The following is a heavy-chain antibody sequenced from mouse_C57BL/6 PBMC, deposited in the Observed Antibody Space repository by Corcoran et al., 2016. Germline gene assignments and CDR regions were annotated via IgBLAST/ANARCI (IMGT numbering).Heavy chain of an antibody. Sequence: DVQLQESGPGLVKPSQSLSLTCSVTGYSITSGYYWNWIRQFPGNKLEWMGYISYDGSNNYNPSLKNRISITRDTSKNQFFLKLNSVTTEDTATYYCARGGWDGAMDYWGQGTSVTVSS. D-gene: IGHD4-1*01. CDR1: GYSITSGYY. J-gene: IGHJ4*01. CDR2: ISYDGSN. CDR3: ARGGWDGAMDY. V-gene: IGHV3-6*01.